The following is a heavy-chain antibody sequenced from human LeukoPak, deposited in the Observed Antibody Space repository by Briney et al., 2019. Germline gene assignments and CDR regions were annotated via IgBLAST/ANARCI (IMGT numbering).Heavy chain of an antibody. CDR1: GGSISSGSYY. Sequence: PSETLSLTCTVSGGSISSGSYYWSWIRQPAGKGLEWIGRIYTSGSTNYNPSLKSRVTISVDTSKNQFSLKLSSVTAADTAVYYCAREDTITIFGVVIYAFDIWGQGTMVTVSS. V-gene: IGHV4-61*02. CDR2: IYTSGST. D-gene: IGHD3-3*01. CDR3: AREDTITIFGVVIYAFDI. J-gene: IGHJ3*02.